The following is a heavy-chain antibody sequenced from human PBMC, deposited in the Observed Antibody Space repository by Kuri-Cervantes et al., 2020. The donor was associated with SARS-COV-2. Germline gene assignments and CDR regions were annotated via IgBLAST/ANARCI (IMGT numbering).Heavy chain of an antibody. J-gene: IGHJ6*02. CDR1: GYTFTSYA. D-gene: IGHD6-19*01. CDR2: INAGNGNT. Sequence: ASVKVSCKASGYTFTSYAMHWVRQAPGQRLEWMGWINAGNGNTKYSQKFQGRVTITRDTSASTAYMELSSLRSEDTAVYYCARGGVAVAGGKYYYYGMDVWGQGTTVTVSS. CDR3: ARGGVAVAGGKYYYYGMDV. V-gene: IGHV1-3*01.